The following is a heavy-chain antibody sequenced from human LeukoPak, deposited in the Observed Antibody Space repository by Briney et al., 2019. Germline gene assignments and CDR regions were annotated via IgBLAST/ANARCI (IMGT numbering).Heavy chain of an antibody. CDR2: ISGNGHYT. CDR1: GFTFSTHV. CDR3: AKDGGAFYYYYGMDV. J-gene: IGHJ6*02. Sequence: GGSLRLSCVGSGFTFSTHVMSWVRRAPGMGPQWVSSISGNGHYTYYADSVRGRFTISRDGSKNTVVLQMNSLRVEDTAVYYCAKDGGAFYYYYGMDVWGQGTTVTVSS. D-gene: IGHD3-3*01. V-gene: IGHV3-23*01.